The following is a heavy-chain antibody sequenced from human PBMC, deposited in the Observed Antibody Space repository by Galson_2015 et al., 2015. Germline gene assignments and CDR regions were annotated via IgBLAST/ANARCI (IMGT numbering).Heavy chain of an antibody. Sequence: SLRLSCAASGFTFSSYAMSWVRQAPGKGLEWVSAISGGGGSTYYADSVKGRFTISRDNSKNTLYLQMNSLRAEDTAVYYCAKGNDFWSGYFDHWGQGTLVTVSS. V-gene: IGHV3-23*01. D-gene: IGHD3-3*01. CDR3: AKGNDFWSGYFDH. J-gene: IGHJ4*02. CDR1: GFTFSSYA. CDR2: ISGGGGST.